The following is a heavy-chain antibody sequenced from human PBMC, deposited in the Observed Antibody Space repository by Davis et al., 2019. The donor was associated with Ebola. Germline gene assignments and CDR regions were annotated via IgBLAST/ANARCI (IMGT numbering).Heavy chain of an antibody. J-gene: IGHJ4*02. CDR3: VTVDTAMVLDY. D-gene: IGHD5-18*01. V-gene: IGHV4-4*08. CDR2: IYSSGST. CDR1: GGSISSHY. Sequence: SETLSPTCTVSGGSISSHYWSWVRQPPGKGLEWIAFIYSSGSTNYNPSLKSRVTISVDTSKNQFSLKLSSVTAADTAVYYCVTVDTAMVLDYWGQGTLVTVSS.